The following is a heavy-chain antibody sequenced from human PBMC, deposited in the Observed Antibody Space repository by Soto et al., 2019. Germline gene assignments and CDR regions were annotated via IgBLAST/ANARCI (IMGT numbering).Heavy chain of an antibody. D-gene: IGHD3-3*01. Sequence: GGSLRLSCAASGFTFSSYAMSWVRQAPGKGLEWVSAISGSGGSTYYADSVKGRFTISRDNSKNTLYLQMNSLRAEDTAVYYCAKDLTADYDFWSGYYTGYPKADAFDIWGQGTMVTVSS. J-gene: IGHJ3*02. CDR2: ISGSGGST. V-gene: IGHV3-23*01. CDR1: GFTFSSYA. CDR3: AKDLTADYDFWSGYYTGYPKADAFDI.